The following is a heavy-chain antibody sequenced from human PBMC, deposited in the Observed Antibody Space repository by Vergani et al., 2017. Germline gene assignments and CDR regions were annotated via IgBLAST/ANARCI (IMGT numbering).Heavy chain of an antibody. J-gene: IGHJ6*02. CDR2: ISSSGSTI. D-gene: IGHD5-12*01. CDR1: GFTFSSYE. V-gene: IGHV3-48*03. Sequence: EVQLVESGGGLVQPGGSLRLSCAASGFTFSSYEMNWVRQAPGKGLEWVSYISSSGSTIYYADSVKGRFTISRDNAKNSLYLQMNSLRAEDTAVYYCAREIVATIPYYYYGMDVWGQGTTVTVSS. CDR3: AREIVATIPYYYYGMDV.